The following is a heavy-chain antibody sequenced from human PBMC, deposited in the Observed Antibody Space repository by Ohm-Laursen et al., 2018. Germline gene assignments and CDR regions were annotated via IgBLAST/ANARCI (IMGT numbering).Heavy chain of an antibody. J-gene: IGHJ4*02. CDR3: AKVGGAAAGLYYFDY. CDR1: GFTFNSHA. Sequence: SLRLSCAAPGFTFNSHAMIWVRQATGKGLEWVAGIRYSGGTTFYADSVKGRFTISRDNSRNTLYLQMHSLRAEDTAVYYCAKVGGAAAGLYYFDYWGQGTLVTVSS. D-gene: IGHD6-13*01. V-gene: IGHV3-23*01. CDR2: IRYSGGTT.